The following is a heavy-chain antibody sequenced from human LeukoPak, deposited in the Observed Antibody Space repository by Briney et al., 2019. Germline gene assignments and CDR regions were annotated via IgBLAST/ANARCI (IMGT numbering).Heavy chain of an antibody. D-gene: IGHD1-1*01. Sequence: GSLRLSCAASGFTFSSYAMSWIRQPPGKGLEWIGEINHSGSTNYNPSLKSRVTISVDTSKNQFSLKLSSVTAADTAVYYCARRTANALEGFDIWGQGTMVIVSS. V-gene: IGHV4-34*08. J-gene: IGHJ3*02. CDR2: INHSGST. CDR3: ARRTANALEGFDI. CDR1: GFTFSSYA.